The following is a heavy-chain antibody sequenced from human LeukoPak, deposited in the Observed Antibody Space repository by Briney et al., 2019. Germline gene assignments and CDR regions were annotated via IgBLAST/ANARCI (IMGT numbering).Heavy chain of an antibody. Sequence: GGSLRLSCAASGFTFSSHSMNWVRQAPGKGLEWVSYISSSSSTIYYADSVKGRFTISRDNAKNSLYLQMNSLRAEDTAVYYCARGAYYYEDWGQGTLVTASS. CDR2: ISSSSSTI. CDR1: GFTFSSHS. D-gene: IGHD3-22*01. V-gene: IGHV3-48*01. CDR3: ARGAYYYED. J-gene: IGHJ4*02.